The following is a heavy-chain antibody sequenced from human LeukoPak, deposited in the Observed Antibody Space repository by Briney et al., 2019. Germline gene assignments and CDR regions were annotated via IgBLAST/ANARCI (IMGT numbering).Heavy chain of an antibody. CDR1: GFTFSSYW. CDR2: IKQDGSEK. D-gene: IGHD1-14*01. CDR3: ARDRGRNSFDY. V-gene: IGHV3-7*01. Sequence: GGSLRLSCAASGFTFSSYWMSWVRQAPGKGLEWVANIKQDGSEKYYVDSVKGRFTISRDNSKNLLYLQLTSLRAEDTALYYCARDRGRNSFDYWGQGTLVSVSS. J-gene: IGHJ4*02.